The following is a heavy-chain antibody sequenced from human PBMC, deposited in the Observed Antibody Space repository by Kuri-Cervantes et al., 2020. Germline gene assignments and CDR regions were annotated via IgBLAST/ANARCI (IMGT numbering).Heavy chain of an antibody. CDR3: AREEGNDGFDY. V-gene: IGHV3-9*01. J-gene: IGHJ4*02. Sequence: GGSLRLSCAASGFTFDDYAMHWVRQAPGKGLEWVSGISWNSGSIGYADSVKGRFTISRGNAKNSLYLQMNSLRAEDTAVYYCAREEGNDGFDYWGQGTLVTVSS. CDR2: ISWNSGSI. D-gene: IGHD1-1*01. CDR1: GFTFDDYA.